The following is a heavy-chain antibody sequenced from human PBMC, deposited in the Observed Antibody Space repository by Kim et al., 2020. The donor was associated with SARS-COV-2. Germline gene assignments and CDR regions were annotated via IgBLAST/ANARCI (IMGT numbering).Heavy chain of an antibody. J-gene: IGHJ4*02. CDR1: GFTFSSYA. Sequence: GGSLRLSCAASGFTFSSYAMHWVRQAPGKGLEWVAVISYDGSNKYYADSVKGRFTISRDNSKNTLYLQMNSLRAEDTAVYYCARVAVAGTGYWGQGTLVTVSS. CDR2: ISYDGSNK. CDR3: ARVAVAGTGY. V-gene: IGHV3-30-3*01. D-gene: IGHD6-19*01.